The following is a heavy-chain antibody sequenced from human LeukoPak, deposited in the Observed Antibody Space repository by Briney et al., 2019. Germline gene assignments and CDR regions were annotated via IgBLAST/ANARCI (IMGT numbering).Heavy chain of an antibody. Sequence: GMSLRLSCAASGFTFSDFDMTWVRQAPGKGLEWVSSFSSSGGSTSYADSVKGRFTISRDNSKNTLYLQMNSLRAEDTAVYYCARGLHFRLYDSSAYYPYWGLGTLVTVSS. CDR1: GFTFSDFD. CDR3: ARGLHFRLYDSSAYYPY. CDR2: FSSSGGST. J-gene: IGHJ4*02. D-gene: IGHD3-22*01. V-gene: IGHV3-23*01.